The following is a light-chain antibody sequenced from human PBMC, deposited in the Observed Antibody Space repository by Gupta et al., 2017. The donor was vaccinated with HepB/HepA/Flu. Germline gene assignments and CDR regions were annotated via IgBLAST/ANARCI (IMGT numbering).Light chain of an antibody. J-gene: IGKJ1*01. CDR2: KAS. CDR3: QQQYNFSWT. V-gene: IGKV1-5*03. Sequence: DIHMTQSPSTLSASVGDRVTITCRASQSISSWLAWYQQRPGKAPKLLIYKASRLHSGVPPRFSGGSSSAEFTLTIISLQPDDFATYYCQQQYNFSWTFGQGTKVEIK. CDR1: QSISSW.